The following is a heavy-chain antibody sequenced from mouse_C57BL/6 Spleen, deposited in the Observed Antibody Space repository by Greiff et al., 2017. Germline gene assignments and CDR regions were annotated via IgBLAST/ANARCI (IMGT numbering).Heavy chain of an antibody. Sequence: QVHVKQPGAELVRPGSSVKLSCKASGYTFTSYWMHWVKQRPIQGLEWLGNIDPSDSETHYNQKFKDKATLTVDKSSSTAYMQLSSLTSEDSAGYYCARGYYGSREVAWFAYWGQGTLVTVSA. D-gene: IGHD1-1*01. CDR1: GYTFTSYW. V-gene: IGHV1-52*01. J-gene: IGHJ3*01. CDR2: IDPSDSET. CDR3: ARGYYGSREVAWFAY.